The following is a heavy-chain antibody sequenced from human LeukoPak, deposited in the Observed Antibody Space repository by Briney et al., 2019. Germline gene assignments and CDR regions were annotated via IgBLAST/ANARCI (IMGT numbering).Heavy chain of an antibody. Sequence: SVKVSCKASGGTFSSYAISWVRQAPGQGLEWMGGIIPIFGTANYAQKLQGRVTMTTDTSTSTAYMELRSLRSDDTAVYYCARVLYCSGGSCYLYYFDYWGQGTLVTVSS. J-gene: IGHJ4*02. CDR1: GGTFSSYA. CDR2: IIPIFGTA. V-gene: IGHV1-69*05. D-gene: IGHD2-15*01. CDR3: ARVLYCSGGSCYLYYFDY.